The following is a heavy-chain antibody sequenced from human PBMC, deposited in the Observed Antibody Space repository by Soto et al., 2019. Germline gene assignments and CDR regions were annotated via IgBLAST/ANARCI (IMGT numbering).Heavy chain of an antibody. CDR2: MNTKKGNT. CDR1: GYTFTSYD. V-gene: IGHV1-8*01. CDR3: ARTLYGDNVDY. D-gene: IGHD4-17*01. Sequence: ASMKVSCKASGYTFTSYDINWVRQATGQGLEWKGRMNTKKGNTGYAQKFQGRVTMTRNTSISTAYMELSSLRSEDTAVYYCARTLYGDNVDYWGQGTLVTVSS. J-gene: IGHJ4*02.